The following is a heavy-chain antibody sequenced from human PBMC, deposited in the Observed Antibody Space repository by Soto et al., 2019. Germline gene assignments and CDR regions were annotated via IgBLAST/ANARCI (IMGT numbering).Heavy chain of an antibody. CDR2: ISAYNGNT. CDR3: ARKREGYSYGFYAFDI. J-gene: IGHJ3*02. V-gene: IGHV1-18*01. Sequence: QVQLVQSGAEVKKPGASVKVSCKASGYTFTSYGISWVRQAPGQGLEWMGWISAYNGNTNYAQKLQGIVTVTTDPSTSTAYMGLRSLRSDDTAVYYCARKREGYSYGFYAFDIWGQGTMVTVSS. CDR1: GYTFTSYG. D-gene: IGHD5-18*01.